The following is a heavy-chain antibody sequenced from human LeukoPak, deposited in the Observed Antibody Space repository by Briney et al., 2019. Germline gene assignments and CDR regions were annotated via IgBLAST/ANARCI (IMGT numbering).Heavy chain of an antibody. V-gene: IGHV3-23*01. CDR3: AKDGGLWVSAHWGDS. D-gene: IGHD7-27*01. CDR1: GFTFSSYT. Sequence: GGSLRLSCAASGFTFSSYTMSWVRQAPGKGLEWVSTITTSDGNTYYADSVKGRFTVSRDNSKNTLFLQVNSLRAEDTAVYYCAKDGGLWVSAHWGDSWGRGTLVTVSS. J-gene: IGHJ4*02. CDR2: ITTSDGNT.